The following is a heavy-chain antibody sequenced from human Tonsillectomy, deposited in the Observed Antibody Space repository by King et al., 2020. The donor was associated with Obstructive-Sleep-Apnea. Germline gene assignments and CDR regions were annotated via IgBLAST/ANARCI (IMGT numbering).Heavy chain of an antibody. CDR3: AEGNGCRAFDI. Sequence: EVQLVESGGGLVQPGGSLRLSCAASGFTFSGYSMNWVRQAPGKGLEWVAYISSSSKTIYYADSVKGRFTISRDNAKNSLYLQMNSLRAEDTAVYYCAEGNGCRAFDIWGQGTMVTVSS. D-gene: IGHD2-8*01. CDR2: ISSSSKTI. V-gene: IGHV3-48*04. J-gene: IGHJ3*02. CDR1: GFTFSGYS.